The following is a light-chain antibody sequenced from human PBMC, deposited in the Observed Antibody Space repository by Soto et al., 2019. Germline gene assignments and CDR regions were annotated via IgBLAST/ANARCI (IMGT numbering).Light chain of an antibody. J-gene: IGKJ3*01. CDR2: GTS. CDR3: QQSYRSPLN. CDR1: QNISHF. V-gene: IGKV1-39*01. Sequence: DIQMTQSPLSLSASVGESVTITCRASQNISHFLNWYQQKPGKPPRLLIFGTSNLQSGVPSRFSGSRSETDFSLTISCLKPEDFSTYICQQSYRSPLNFGPGTRVA.